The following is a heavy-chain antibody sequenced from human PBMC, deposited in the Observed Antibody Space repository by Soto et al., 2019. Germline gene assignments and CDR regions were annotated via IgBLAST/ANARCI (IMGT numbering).Heavy chain of an antibody. CDR1: GYTFTSYY. D-gene: IGHD3-3*01. CDR3: ARDNGVLRFLEWPGRDNWFAP. Sequence: ASVKVSCKASGYTFTSYYMHWVRQAPGQGLEWMGIINPSGGSTSYAQKFQGRVTMTRDTSTSTVYMELSSLRSEDTAVYYCARDNGVLRFLEWPGRDNWFAPWGQGTLVTSPQ. J-gene: IGHJ5*02. CDR2: INPSGGST. V-gene: IGHV1-46*01.